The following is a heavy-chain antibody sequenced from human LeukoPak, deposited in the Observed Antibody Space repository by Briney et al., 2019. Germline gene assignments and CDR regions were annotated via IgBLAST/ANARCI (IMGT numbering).Heavy chain of an antibody. CDR1: GFTFSDYY. Sequence: GGSLRLSCAASGFTFSDYYMGWIRQAPGKGLEWVSYISSSGSTIYYADSVKGRFTISRDNAKNSLYLQMNSLRAEDTAVYYCASPAYYYDSSGYPLWGQGTLVTVSS. D-gene: IGHD3-22*01. J-gene: IGHJ4*02. CDR2: ISSSGSTI. V-gene: IGHV3-11*04. CDR3: ASPAYYYDSSGYPL.